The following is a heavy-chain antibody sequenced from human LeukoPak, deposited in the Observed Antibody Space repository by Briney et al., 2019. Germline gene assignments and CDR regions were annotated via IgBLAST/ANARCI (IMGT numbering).Heavy chain of an antibody. V-gene: IGHV3-53*01. CDR3: ARDPGQYYDTSDNWFDP. CDR2: IHKSAIT. J-gene: IGHJ5*02. Sequence: GGSLRLSCAASGFTVSSNYMTWVRQAPGKGLEWVSVIHKSAITYYADTVKGRFTISRDNAKNTQNLQMNSLRAEDTAVYYCARDPGQYYDTSDNWFDPWGQGTLVTVSS. CDR1: GFTVSSNY. D-gene: IGHD3-22*01.